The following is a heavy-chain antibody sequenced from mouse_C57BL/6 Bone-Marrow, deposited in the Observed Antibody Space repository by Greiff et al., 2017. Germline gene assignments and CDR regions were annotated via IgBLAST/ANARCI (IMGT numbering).Heavy chain of an antibody. V-gene: IGHV14-4*01. CDR1: GFNIKDDY. CDR3: TPIYFAMDY. Sequence: EVPLQQSGAELVRPGASVKLSCTASGFNIKDDYMHWVKQRPEQGLEWIGWIEPENGDTEYASKFQGKATITADTSSNTAYLQLSSLTSEDTAVYYCTPIYFAMDYWGQGTSVTVSS. J-gene: IGHJ4*01. CDR2: IEPENGDT. D-gene: IGHD6-5*01.